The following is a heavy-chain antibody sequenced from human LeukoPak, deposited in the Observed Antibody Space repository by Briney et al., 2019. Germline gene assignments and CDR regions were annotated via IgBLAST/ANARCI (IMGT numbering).Heavy chain of an antibody. D-gene: IGHD3-10*01. Sequence: GGSLRLSCTASGFTFSDYDMSWVRRAPGKGLEWVSYIWSGGSTIYYVASVKGRFTMYRDKAKNSVYLQMNILRAEATAVYYCARDLASVYWGQGTLVTVSS. CDR2: IWSGGSTI. CDR1: GFTFSDYD. CDR3: ARDLASVY. V-gene: IGHV3-11*01. J-gene: IGHJ4*02.